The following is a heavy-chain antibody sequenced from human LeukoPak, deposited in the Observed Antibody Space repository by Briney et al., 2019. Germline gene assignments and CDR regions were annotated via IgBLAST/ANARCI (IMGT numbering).Heavy chain of an antibody. CDR3: ARAGQGYYYDTSAYYYDC. D-gene: IGHD3-22*01. Sequence: ASVKVSCKASGYTFTNFGISWVRQTPGQGLEWMGWISAYNGNPTYAQKLQGRVTVTTDTSTTTAYMELRGLTSDDTAVYFCARAGQGYYYDTSAYYYDCWGQGTLVTVSS. V-gene: IGHV1-18*01. CDR2: ISAYNGNP. J-gene: IGHJ4*02. CDR1: GYTFTNFG.